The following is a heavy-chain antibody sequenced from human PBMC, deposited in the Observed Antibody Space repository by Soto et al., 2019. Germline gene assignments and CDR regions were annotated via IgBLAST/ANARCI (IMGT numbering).Heavy chain of an antibody. J-gene: IGHJ2*01. CDR2: IGTAGDT. CDR1: GFTFSSYD. Sequence: EVQLVESGGGLVQPGGSLRLSCAASGFTFSSYDMHWVRQATGKGLEWVSAIGTAGDTYYPGSVKGRFTISRENAKNSLYLQMNSLRAGDTAVYYCARTRIWGSYRQKFNWYFDLWGRGTLVTVSS. V-gene: IGHV3-13*01. CDR3: ARTRIWGSYRQKFNWYFDL. D-gene: IGHD3-16*02.